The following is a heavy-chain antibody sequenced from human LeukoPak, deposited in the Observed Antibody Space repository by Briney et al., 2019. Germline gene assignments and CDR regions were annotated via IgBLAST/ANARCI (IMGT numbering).Heavy chain of an antibody. CDR3: ARDLAYSRLDY. CDR1: GLTFSSSW. V-gene: IGHV3-7*01. J-gene: IGHJ4*02. D-gene: IGHD5-18*01. CDR2: INPDGNKK. Sequence: GGSLRLSCAVSGLTFSSSWMDWVRQAPGKGLEWVASINPDGNKKYSADSVKGRFTISRDNAENSLYLQMNSLRVEDTAFYYCARDLAYSRLDYWGQGMLVAVSS.